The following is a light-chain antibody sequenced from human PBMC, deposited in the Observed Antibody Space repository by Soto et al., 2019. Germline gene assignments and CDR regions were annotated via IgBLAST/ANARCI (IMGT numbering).Light chain of an antibody. J-gene: IGKJ4*01. CDR1: QTITYNF. CDR2: DAS. CDR3: QHYGESSST. Sequence: IVLTQSPGTLSLSPGEVATLSCGASQTITYNFLAWYQKKPGLAHRLLVYDASNRATGIPDRFSGSGSGTDFTLTISTLEPEDFAVYYFQHYGESSSTFGGGTRVEI. V-gene: IGKV3D-20*01.